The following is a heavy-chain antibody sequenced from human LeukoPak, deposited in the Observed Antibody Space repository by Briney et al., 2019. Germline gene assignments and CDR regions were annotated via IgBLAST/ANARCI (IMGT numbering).Heavy chain of an antibody. CDR3: ARGGVVMSGYSLDY. CDR2: INHSGST. J-gene: IGHJ4*02. V-gene: IGHV4-34*01. CDR1: GGSFSGYY. D-gene: IGHD3-3*01. Sequence: SEALSLTCAVYGGSFSGYYWSWIRQPPGKGLEWIGEINHSGSTNYNPSLKSRVTISVDTSKNQFSLKLSSVTAADTAVYYCARGGVVMSGYSLDYWGQGTLVTVSS.